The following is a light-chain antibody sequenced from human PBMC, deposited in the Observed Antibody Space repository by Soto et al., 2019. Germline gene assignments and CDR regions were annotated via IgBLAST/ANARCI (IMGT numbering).Light chain of an antibody. CDR2: DAS. V-gene: IGKV1-5*01. CDR1: QSITTF. J-gene: IGKJ4*01. Sequence: IQMTQSPSTLSASIGDRVTITCRARQSITTFLAWYQQKQGKAPQILPYDASKLEPVVPSRLSGGGSAREFNLTMSRLQPDDFATYYCQQYSTYPLTLGGGTKVDMK. CDR3: QQYSTYPLT.